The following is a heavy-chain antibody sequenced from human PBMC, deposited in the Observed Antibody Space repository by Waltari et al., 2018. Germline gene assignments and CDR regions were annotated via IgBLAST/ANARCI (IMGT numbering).Heavy chain of an antibody. Sequence: QLQLQESGPGLVKPSETLSLTCTVSGGSISSSSYYWGWIRQPPGKGLEWIGSIYYSGSTYYTPARKSRVTISVDTSKNQFSLKLSSVTAADTAVYYCARPKGAGYYMDVWGKGTTVTVSS. V-gene: IGHV4-39*01. J-gene: IGHJ6*03. CDR3: ARPKGAGYYMDV. CDR1: GGSISSSSYY. CDR2: IYYSGST.